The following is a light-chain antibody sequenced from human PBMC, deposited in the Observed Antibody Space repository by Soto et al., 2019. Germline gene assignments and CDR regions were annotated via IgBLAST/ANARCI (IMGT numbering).Light chain of an antibody. CDR3: QQYNNWPRWT. CDR2: GAS. V-gene: IGKV3-15*01. J-gene: IGKJ1*01. Sequence: EKVMTQSPPTPSVFSGGRTTPSLRASQSVCSNLAWYQQKPGQAPRLLIYGASTRATGIPARFSGSGSGTEFTLTISSLQSEDFVVYYCQQYNNWPRWTFGQGTKVDIK. CDR1: QSVCSN.